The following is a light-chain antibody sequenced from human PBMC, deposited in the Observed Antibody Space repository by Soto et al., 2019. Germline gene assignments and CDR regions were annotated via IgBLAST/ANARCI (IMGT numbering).Light chain of an antibody. V-gene: IGLV1-47*02. CDR1: SSNIGSNY. CDR2: SNN. CDR3: AAWDDSLSGGV. J-gene: IGLJ3*02. Sequence: QSVRTQPPSASGPPGRRVTMSCSGSSSNIGSNYVYWYQQLPGTAPKLLIYSNNQRPSGVPDRFSGSKSGTSASLAISGLRSEDEADYYCAAWDDSLSGGVFGGGTQLTVL.